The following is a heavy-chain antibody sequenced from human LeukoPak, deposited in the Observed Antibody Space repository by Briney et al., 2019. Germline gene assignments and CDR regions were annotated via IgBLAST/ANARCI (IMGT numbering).Heavy chain of an antibody. CDR1: GFTFSSYS. J-gene: IGHJ3*02. CDR3: AREYYYDSSAWGAFDI. Sequence: PGGSLRLSCAASGFTFSSYSMNWVRQAPGKGVEWGSCISSSSSDIYYADSVKGRFTISRDNAKNSLYLQMNSLRAEDTAVYYCAREYYYDSSAWGAFDIWGQGTMVTVSS. D-gene: IGHD3-22*01. V-gene: IGHV3-21*01. CDR2: ISSSSSDI.